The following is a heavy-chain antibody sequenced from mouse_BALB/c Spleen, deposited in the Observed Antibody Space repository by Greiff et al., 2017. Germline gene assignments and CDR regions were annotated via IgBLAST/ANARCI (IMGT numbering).Heavy chain of an antibody. CDR1: GYSITSGYY. CDR2: ISYYGSN. CDR3: AREGWDY. V-gene: IGHV3-6*02. J-gene: IGHJ4*01. Sequence: VQLQQSGPGLVKPSQSLSLTCSVTGYSITSGYYWNWIRQFPGNKLEWMGYISYYGSNNYNPSLKNRISITRDTSKNQFFLKLNSVTTEDTATYYCAREGWDYWGQGTSVTVSS.